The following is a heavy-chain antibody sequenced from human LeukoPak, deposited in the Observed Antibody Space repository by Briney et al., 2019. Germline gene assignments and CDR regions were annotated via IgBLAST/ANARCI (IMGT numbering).Heavy chain of an antibody. D-gene: IGHD3-10*01. CDR3: ARTRGNQVNLALNYYYYMDV. J-gene: IGHJ6*03. V-gene: IGHV1-8*02. CDR1: GYTFTSYD. Sequence: ASVKVSCTASGYTFTSYDINWVRQAPGQGLEWMGWMNPNSGNTGYAQKFQGRVTMTRNTSISTAYMEVSSLRSEDTAVYYCARTRGNQVNLALNYYYYMDVWGKGTTVTISS. CDR2: MNPNSGNT.